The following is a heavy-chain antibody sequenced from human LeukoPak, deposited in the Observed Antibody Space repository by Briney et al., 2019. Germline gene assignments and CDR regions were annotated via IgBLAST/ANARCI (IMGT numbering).Heavy chain of an antibody. CDR2: ISSNGGST. Sequence: PGRSLRLSCTASGFTLGDYGMSWVRQAPGKGLEYVSAISSNGGSTYYADSVKGRFTISRENSRNTLHLQMSSLRVEDTAVYYCVKDSSSGSYFDYWGEGTLVTVSS. J-gene: IGHJ4*02. D-gene: IGHD3-10*01. V-gene: IGHV3-64D*06. CDR3: VKDSSSGSYFDY. CDR1: GFTLGDYG.